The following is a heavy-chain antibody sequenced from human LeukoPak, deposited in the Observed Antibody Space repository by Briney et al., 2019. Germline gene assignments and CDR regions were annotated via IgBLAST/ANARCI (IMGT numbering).Heavy chain of an antibody. J-gene: IGHJ4*02. CDR1: GFTFSSYW. D-gene: IGHD5-24*01. CDR3: ARDKGYNSAY. Sequence: GGSLRLSCAASGFTFSSYWMTWVRQTPGKGLEWVANIRMDGGEQYYMDSVEGRFTISRDNAKNSLYLQMYSLRPEDTAGYYCARDKGYNSAYWGRGTLVTVSS. V-gene: IGHV3-7*01. CDR2: IRMDGGEQ.